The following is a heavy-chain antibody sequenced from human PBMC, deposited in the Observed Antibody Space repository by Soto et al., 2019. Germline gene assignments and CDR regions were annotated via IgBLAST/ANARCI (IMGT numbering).Heavy chain of an antibody. D-gene: IGHD3-16*02. CDR2: TYYSGST. Sequence: QVQLQESGPGLVKPSQTLSLTCTVSGGSISSGGYYWSWIRQHPGKGLEWIGYTYYSGSTYYNPSLKSRVTISVDTSKNQFSLKLSSVTAADTAVYYCAREVYDYIWGSYRQYYFDYWGQGTLVTVSS. CDR3: AREVYDYIWGSYRQYYFDY. V-gene: IGHV4-31*03. J-gene: IGHJ4*02. CDR1: GGSISSGGYY.